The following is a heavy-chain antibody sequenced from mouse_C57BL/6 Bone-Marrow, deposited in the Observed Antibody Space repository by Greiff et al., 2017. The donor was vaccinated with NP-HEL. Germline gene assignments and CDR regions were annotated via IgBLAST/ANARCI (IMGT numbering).Heavy chain of an antibody. CDR1: EYEFPSHD. CDR3: ARRFTTGTGWYFDV. D-gene: IGHD4-1*02. Sequence: EVHLVESGGGLVQPGESLKLSCKSNEYEFPSHDMSWVRKTPEKRLELVAAINSDGGSTYYPDTMERRFIISRDNTKKTLYLQMSSLRSEDTALYYCARRFTTGTGWYFDVWGTGTTVTVSS. V-gene: IGHV5-2*01. J-gene: IGHJ1*03. CDR2: INSDGGST.